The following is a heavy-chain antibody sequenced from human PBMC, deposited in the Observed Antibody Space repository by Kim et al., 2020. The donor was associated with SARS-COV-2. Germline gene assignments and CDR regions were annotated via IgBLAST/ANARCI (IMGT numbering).Heavy chain of an antibody. Sequence: SGPTLVNPTQTLTLTCTFSGFSLSTSGMCVSWIRQPPGKALEWLARIDWDDDKYYSTSLKTRLTISKDTSKNQVVLTMTNMDPVDTATYYCARILNDYSNHGGFDYYYYGMDVWGQGTTVTVSS. CDR1: GFSLSTSGMC. CDR2: IDWDDDK. J-gene: IGHJ6*02. CDR3: ARILNDYSNHGGFDYYYYGMDV. D-gene: IGHD4-4*01. V-gene: IGHV2-70*11.